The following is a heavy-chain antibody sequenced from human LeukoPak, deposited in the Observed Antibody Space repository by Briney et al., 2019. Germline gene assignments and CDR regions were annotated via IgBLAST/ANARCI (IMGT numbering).Heavy chain of an antibody. CDR3: ARDRSSSWYSGYFDY. D-gene: IGHD6-13*01. Sequence: SETLSLTCTVSGDSFSNSPYYWSWIRQPPGKGLEWIGYVYDTGSTNYNPSLKSRATISADTSKNQFSLRLRPVTAADTAVYYCARDRSSSWYSGYFDYWGQGTLVTVSS. V-gene: IGHV4-61*01. J-gene: IGHJ4*02. CDR1: GDSFSNSPYY. CDR2: VYDTGST.